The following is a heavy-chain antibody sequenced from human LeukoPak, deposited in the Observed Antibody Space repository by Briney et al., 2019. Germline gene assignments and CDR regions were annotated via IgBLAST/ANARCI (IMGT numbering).Heavy chain of an antibody. Sequence: GGSLRLACAASGFTLSSYAMSWVRQGAGKGLEWVSAISVSGNTYHADSVKGRFTISRDSSKNTLYLQMNSLRAGDTAVYYCAEGGVGYCSGGSCVRGIDYWGQGTLVTVSS. CDR2: ISVSGNT. V-gene: IGHV3-23*01. D-gene: IGHD2-15*01. J-gene: IGHJ4*02. CDR3: AEGGVGYCSGGSCVRGIDY. CDR1: GFTLSSYA.